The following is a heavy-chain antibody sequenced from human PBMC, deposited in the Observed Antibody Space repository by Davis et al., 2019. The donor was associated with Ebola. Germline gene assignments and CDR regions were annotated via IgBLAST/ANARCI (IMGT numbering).Heavy chain of an antibody. CDR1: AGSISSGDYY. CDR2: IYYSGIT. J-gene: IGHJ6*02. CDR3: ARQTTITSYYYGMDV. D-gene: IGHD5-24*01. Sequence: SETLSLTCTVSAGSISSGDYYWSWICQPPGKGLEWIGYIYYSGITYYNPSLKSRVTISVDTSKKQFSLKLSSVTAADTAVYYCARQTTITSYYYGMDVWGQGTTVTVSS. V-gene: IGHV4-30-4*01.